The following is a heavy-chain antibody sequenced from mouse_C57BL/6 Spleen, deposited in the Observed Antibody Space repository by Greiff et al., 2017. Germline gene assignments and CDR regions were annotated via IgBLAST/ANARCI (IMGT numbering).Heavy chain of an antibody. J-gene: IGHJ1*03. Sequence: VQLQQSGAELVRPGASVKLSCTASGFNIKDDYMHWVKQRPEQGLEWIGWIDPENGDTEYASKFQGKATITADTSSNTAYLQLSSLTSEDTAVYDCTTDYERYFDVWGTGTTVTVSS. CDR1: GFNIKDDY. V-gene: IGHV14-4*01. D-gene: IGHD2-4*01. CDR3: TTDYERYFDV. CDR2: IDPENGDT.